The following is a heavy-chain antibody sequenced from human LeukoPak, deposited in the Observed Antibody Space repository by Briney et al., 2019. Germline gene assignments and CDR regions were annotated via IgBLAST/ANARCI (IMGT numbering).Heavy chain of an antibody. CDR3: TTDPWLLRYGDIDY. V-gene: IGHV3-15*01. J-gene: IGHJ4*02. Sequence: GGSLRLSCAASGFTFSNAWMSWVHQAPGKGLEWVGRIKSKTDGGTTDYAAPVKGRFTISRDDSKNTLYLQMNSLKTEDTAVYYCTTDPWLLRYGDIDYWGQGTLVTVSS. CDR2: IKSKTDGGTT. D-gene: IGHD3-22*01. CDR1: GFTFSNAW.